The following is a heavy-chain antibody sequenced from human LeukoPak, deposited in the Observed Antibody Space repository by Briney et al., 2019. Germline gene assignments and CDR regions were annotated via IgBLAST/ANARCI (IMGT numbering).Heavy chain of an antibody. CDR3: AREDTEATIFGVVTPLFDY. Sequence: GASVKVSCKASGYTFTSYGISWVRQAPGQGLEWMGWISAYNGNTNYAQKLQGRVTMTTDTSTSTAYMELRSLRSDDTAVYYCAREDTEATIFGVVTPLFDYWGQGTLVTVSS. CDR2: ISAYNGNT. CDR1: GYTFTSYG. D-gene: IGHD3-3*01. J-gene: IGHJ4*02. V-gene: IGHV1-18*01.